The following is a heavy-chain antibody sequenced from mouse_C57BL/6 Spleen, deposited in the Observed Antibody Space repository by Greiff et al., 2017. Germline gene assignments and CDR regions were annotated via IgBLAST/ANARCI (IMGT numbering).Heavy chain of an antibody. CDR2: IHPNSGST. CDR1: GYTFTSYW. J-gene: IGHJ2*01. V-gene: IGHV1-64*01. CDR3: ARSYDGYSVAFDY. D-gene: IGHD2-3*01. Sequence: QVQLQQPGAELVKPGASVKLSCKASGYTFTSYWMHWVKQRPGQGLEWIGTIHPNSGSTNYNEKFKSKATLTVDKSSSTAYMQLSSLTSENSAVYYCARSYDGYSVAFDYWGQGTTLTVSS.